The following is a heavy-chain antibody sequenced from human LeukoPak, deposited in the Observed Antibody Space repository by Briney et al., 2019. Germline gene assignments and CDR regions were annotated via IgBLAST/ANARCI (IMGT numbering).Heavy chain of an antibody. CDR1: GGSISSDY. CDR2: IYYSGST. CDR3: ARDSDTAMGTFDY. V-gene: IGHV4-59*01. Sequence: SETLSLTCTVSGGSISSDYWSWIRQPPGKGLEWIGYIYYSGSTNYNPSLKSRVTISVDTSKNQFSLKLSSVTAADTAVYYCARDSDTAMGTFDYWGQGTLVTVSS. J-gene: IGHJ4*02. D-gene: IGHD5-18*01.